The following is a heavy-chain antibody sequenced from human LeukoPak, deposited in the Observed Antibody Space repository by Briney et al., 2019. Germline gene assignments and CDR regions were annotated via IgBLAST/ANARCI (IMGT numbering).Heavy chain of an antibody. V-gene: IGHV1-18*01. CDR3: ARDFLDYYGSGSLIDY. CDR2: ISAYNGNT. CDR1: GYTFTSYG. Sequence: ASVKVSCKASGYTFTSYGISWVRQAPGQGLEWMGWISAYNGNTNYAQKLQGRVTMTTDTSTSTAYMELRSLRSDDTAVYYCARDFLDYYGSGSLIDYWGQGTQVTVSS. J-gene: IGHJ4*02. D-gene: IGHD3-10*01.